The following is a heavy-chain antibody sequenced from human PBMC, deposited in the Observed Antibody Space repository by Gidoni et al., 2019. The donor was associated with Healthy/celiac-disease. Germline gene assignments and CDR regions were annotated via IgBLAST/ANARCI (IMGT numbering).Heavy chain of an antibody. CDR2: IYYSGST. CDR3: ARHEGSRDAFDI. Sequence: QLQLQESGPGLVKPSETLSLTYTVSGGSISSSSYYWGWIRQPPGKGLEWLGSIYYSGSTYNNPSVKSRVTISVDTSKNQFSLKLSSVTAADTAVYYCARHEGSRDAFDIWGQGTMVTVSS. V-gene: IGHV4-39*01. D-gene: IGHD1-26*01. CDR1: GGSISSSSYY. J-gene: IGHJ3*02.